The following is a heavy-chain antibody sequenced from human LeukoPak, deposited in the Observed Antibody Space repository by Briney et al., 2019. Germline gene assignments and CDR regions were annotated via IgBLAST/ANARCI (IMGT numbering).Heavy chain of an antibody. V-gene: IGHV4-31*03. CDR2: IYHSGRT. CDR3: ARVVTSSLYFFDY. J-gene: IGHJ4*02. Sequence: SQTLSLTCSVSGGSISSEGFYWSWIRQHPGQGLEWIAYIYHSGRTYYNPSLKSRLIISVDTSKNQFSMSLKSVTAADTAVYYCARVVTSSLYFFDYWGQGTLVSVSS. CDR1: GGSISSEGFY. D-gene: IGHD2-21*02.